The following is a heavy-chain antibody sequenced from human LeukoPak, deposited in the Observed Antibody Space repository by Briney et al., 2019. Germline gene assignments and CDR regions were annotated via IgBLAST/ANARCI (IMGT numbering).Heavy chain of an antibody. J-gene: IGHJ4*02. CDR3: AKDPGLDY. V-gene: IGHV3-48*02. Sequence: GGSLRLSCAASVLTFSTYSMNWVRQAPGKGLEWLSFIGGSGTTIYYADSVRGRFTISRDNAKNSLYLQMNSLRDEDTAVYYCAKDPGLDYWGRGTLVTVSS. CDR1: VLTFSTYS. CDR2: IGGSGTTI.